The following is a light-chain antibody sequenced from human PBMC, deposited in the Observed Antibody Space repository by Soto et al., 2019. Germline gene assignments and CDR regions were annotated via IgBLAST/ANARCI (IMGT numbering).Light chain of an antibody. CDR2: LNSDGNH. CDR3: QTWGTGFRV. Sequence: QSVLTQSPSASASLGASVKLTCTLSSGHSSYTIAWHQQQPEKGPRYLMKLNSDGNHRKGDGIPDRFSGSSSGAERYLTISSLQSDDEADYYCQTWGTGFRVFGGGTKVTVL. J-gene: IGLJ3*02. V-gene: IGLV4-69*01. CDR1: SGHSSYT.